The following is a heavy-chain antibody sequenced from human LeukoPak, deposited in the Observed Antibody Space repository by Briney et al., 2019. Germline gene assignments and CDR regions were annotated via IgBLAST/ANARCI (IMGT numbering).Heavy chain of an antibody. D-gene: IGHD3-10*01. CDR2: ISSSSSYI. CDR3: ARDRSITMVRGVGYYFDY. V-gene: IGHV3-21*01. J-gene: IGHJ4*02. Sequence: GGSLRLSCAASGFTFSSYSMNWVRQAPGKGLEWVSPISSSSSYIYYADSVKGRFTISRDNAKNSLYLQMNSLRAEDTAVYYCARDRSITMVRGVGYYFDYWGEGTLVTDSS. CDR1: GFTFSSYS.